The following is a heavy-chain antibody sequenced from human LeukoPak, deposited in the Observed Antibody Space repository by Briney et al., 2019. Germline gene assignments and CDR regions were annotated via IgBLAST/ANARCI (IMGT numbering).Heavy chain of an antibody. Sequence: GRSLRLSCAATGFTFSSYAMHWVRQAPGKGLEWVAVISYDGSNKYYADSVKGRFTISTDNSKNTLYLQMNSLRAEDTAVYYCARDSSAYFDYWDQGTLVTVSS. CDR3: ARDSSAYFDY. V-gene: IGHV3-30-3*01. CDR1: GFTFSSYA. CDR2: ISYDGSNK. J-gene: IGHJ4*02.